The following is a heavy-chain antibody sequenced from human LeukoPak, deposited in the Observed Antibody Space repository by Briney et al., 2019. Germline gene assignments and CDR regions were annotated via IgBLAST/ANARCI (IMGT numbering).Heavy chain of an antibody. CDR2: INHSGST. Sequence: PSETLSLTCAVYGGSFSGYYWSWLRQPPGKGLEWIGKINHSGSTNYNPSLKSRVTISVDTSKNQFSLKLSSVTAADTAVYYCARAGSDYYDSSGYYSRIYFDYWGQGTLVTVSS. CDR1: GGSFSGYY. V-gene: IGHV4-34*01. D-gene: IGHD3-22*01. J-gene: IGHJ4*02. CDR3: ARAGSDYYDSSGYYSRIYFDY.